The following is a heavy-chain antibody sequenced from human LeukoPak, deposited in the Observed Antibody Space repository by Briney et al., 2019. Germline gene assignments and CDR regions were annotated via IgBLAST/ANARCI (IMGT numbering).Heavy chain of an antibody. CDR1: GFTFNNYW. Sequence: GGSLRLSCAASGFTFNNYWLSWVRQAPGKGLEWVANIKTDGSETYYVDAVKGRFTTSRDNAKNSLYLQMNNLRVEDTAVYYCVRNLPGAGYWGQGTLAIVSS. D-gene: IGHD3-9*01. CDR2: IKTDGSET. J-gene: IGHJ4*02. V-gene: IGHV3-7*01. CDR3: VRNLPGAGY.